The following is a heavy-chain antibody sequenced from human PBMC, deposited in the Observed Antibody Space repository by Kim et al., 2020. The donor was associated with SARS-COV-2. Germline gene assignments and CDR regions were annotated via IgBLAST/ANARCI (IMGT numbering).Heavy chain of an antibody. J-gene: IGHJ4*02. D-gene: IGHD3-3*01. Sequence: ASVKVSCKASGYTFTSYGISWVRQAPGQGLEWMGWISAYNGNTNYAQKLQGRVTMTTDTSTSTAYMELRSLRSDDTAVYYCARDPTIFGVGPGSPFDYWGQGTLVTVSS. V-gene: IGHV1-18*04. CDR1: GYTFTSYG. CDR3: ARDPTIFGVGPGSPFDY. CDR2: ISAYNGNT.